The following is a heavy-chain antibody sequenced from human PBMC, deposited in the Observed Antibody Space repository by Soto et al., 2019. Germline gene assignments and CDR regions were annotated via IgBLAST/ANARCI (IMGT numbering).Heavy chain of an antibody. CDR3: ARELHGSGSYYSPDYYYYGMDV. D-gene: IGHD3-10*01. J-gene: IGHJ6*02. CDR1: GGTFSSYT. CDR2: IIPILGIA. V-gene: IGHV1-69*04. Sequence: PEASVKVSCKASGGTFSSYTISWVRQAPGQGLEWMGRIIPILGIANYAQKFQGRVTITADKSTSTAYMELSSLRSEDTAVYYCARELHGSGSYYSPDYYYYGMDVWGQGTTVTVSS.